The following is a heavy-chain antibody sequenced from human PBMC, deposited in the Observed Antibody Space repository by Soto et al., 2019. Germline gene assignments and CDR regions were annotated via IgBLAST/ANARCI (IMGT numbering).Heavy chain of an antibody. CDR3: ARSRLGYCSSTSCYTPYYYYGMDV. V-gene: IGHV1-69*06. J-gene: IGHJ6*02. Sequence: QVQLVQSGAEVKKPGSSVKVPCKASGGTFSSYAISWVRQAPGQGLEWMGGIIPIFGTANYAQKFQGRVTITADKSTSTAYMELSSLRSEDTAVYYCARSRLGYCSSTSCYTPYYYYGMDVWGQGTTVTVSS. CDR1: GGTFSSYA. CDR2: IIPIFGTA. D-gene: IGHD2-2*02.